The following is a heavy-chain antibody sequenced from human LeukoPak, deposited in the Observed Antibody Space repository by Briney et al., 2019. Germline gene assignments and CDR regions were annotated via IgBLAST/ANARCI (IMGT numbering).Heavy chain of an antibody. D-gene: IGHD4-17*01. V-gene: IGHV1-2*04. CDR2: INPNSGGT. CDR3: ARDLRRLDTPPLYYFDY. CDR1: GYTFTGYY. J-gene: IGHJ4*02. Sequence: ASVKVSCKASGYTFTGYYMHWVRQAPGQGLEWMGWINPNSGGTNYAQKFQGWVTMTRDTSISTAYMELSRLRSDDTAVYYCARDLRRLDTPPLYYFDYWGQGTLVTVSS.